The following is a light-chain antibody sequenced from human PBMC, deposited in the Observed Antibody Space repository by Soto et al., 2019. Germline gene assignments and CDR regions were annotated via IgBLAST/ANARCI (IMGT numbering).Light chain of an antibody. CDR1: QSVSSN. Sequence: EIVMTQSPATLSVSPGERATLSCRASQSVSSNLAWYQQKPGQAPRLLIYGASTRATGIPASFSGSGSGTEFTLTVSSMQSEDFAVYYCQQYNNWPPITFGPGTKVDIK. J-gene: IGKJ3*01. CDR3: QQYNNWPPIT. CDR2: GAS. V-gene: IGKV3-15*01.